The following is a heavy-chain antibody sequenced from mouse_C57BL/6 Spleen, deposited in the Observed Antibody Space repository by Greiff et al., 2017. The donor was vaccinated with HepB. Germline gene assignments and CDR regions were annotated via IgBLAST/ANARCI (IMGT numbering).Heavy chain of an antibody. D-gene: IGHD2-4*01. V-gene: IGHV1-19*01. J-gene: IGHJ4*01. Sequence: EVQLQQSGPVLVKPGASVKMSCKASGYTFTDYYMNWVKQSHGKSLEWIGIINPYNGGTSYNQKFKGKATLTVDKSSSTAYMELNSLTSEDSSVYYCARDYDTTWFDAMDYWGQGTSVTVSS. CDR2: INPYNGGT. CDR3: ARDYDTTWFDAMDY. CDR1: GYTFTDYY.